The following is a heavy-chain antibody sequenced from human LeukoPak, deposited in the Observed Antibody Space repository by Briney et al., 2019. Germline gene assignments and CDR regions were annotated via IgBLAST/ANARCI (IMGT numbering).Heavy chain of an antibody. Sequence: ASVKVSCKASGYTFTSYGISWVRQAPGQGLEWMGWISAYNGNTNYAQKLQGRVTMTTDTSTSIAYMELRSLRSDDTAVYYCARAARSSTSCPNDYWGQGTLVTVSS. V-gene: IGHV1-18*01. J-gene: IGHJ4*02. CDR3: ARAARSSTSCPNDY. CDR2: ISAYNGNT. D-gene: IGHD2-2*01. CDR1: GYTFTSYG.